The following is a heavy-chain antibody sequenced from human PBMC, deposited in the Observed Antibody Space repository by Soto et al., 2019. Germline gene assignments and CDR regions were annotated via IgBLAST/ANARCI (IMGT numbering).Heavy chain of an antibody. Sequence: EVQLLESGGGLVQPGGSLRLSCAASGFTFSSYSMSWVRQAPGKGLEWVSDISGSGGSTYYADSVKGRFTISRDNSKNTLYLRMNSLRAEDTAVYFCAKTAEAVAGTVYGYWGQGTLVTVSS. CDR1: GFTFSSYS. D-gene: IGHD6-19*01. V-gene: IGHV3-23*01. CDR3: AKTAEAVAGTVYGY. CDR2: ISGSGGST. J-gene: IGHJ4*02.